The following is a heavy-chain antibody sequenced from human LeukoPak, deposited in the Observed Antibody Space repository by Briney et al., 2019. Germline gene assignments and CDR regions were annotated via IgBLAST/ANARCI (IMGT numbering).Heavy chain of an antibody. CDR3: ARDAGYYYDSSGYSITAEYFQH. Sequence: KSSETLSLTCTVSGGSISSYYWSWIRQPPGKGLEWIGYIYYSGSTNYNPSLKSRVTISVDTSKNQFSLKLSSVTAADTAVYYCARDAGYYYDSSGYSITAEYFQHWGQGTLVTVSS. J-gene: IGHJ1*01. CDR1: GGSISSYY. D-gene: IGHD3-22*01. V-gene: IGHV4-59*01. CDR2: IYYSGST.